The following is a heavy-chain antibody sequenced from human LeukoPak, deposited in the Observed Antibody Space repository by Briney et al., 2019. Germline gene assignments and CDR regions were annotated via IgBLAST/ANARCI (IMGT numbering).Heavy chain of an antibody. Sequence: PSETLSLTCTVSGGSISSGAYYWSWIRQHPGKGLEWIGYIFYSGSTYYNPSLKSRVTISVDTSKKQFSLKLSPVTAADTAVYYCARLLSGAAGTPDYWGQGTLVTVSS. J-gene: IGHJ4*02. CDR1: GGSISSGAYY. D-gene: IGHD6-13*01. CDR2: IFYSGST. V-gene: IGHV4-31*03. CDR3: ARLLSGAAGTPDY.